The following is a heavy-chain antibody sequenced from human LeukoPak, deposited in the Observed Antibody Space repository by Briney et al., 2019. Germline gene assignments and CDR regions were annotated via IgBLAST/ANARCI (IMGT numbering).Heavy chain of an antibody. V-gene: IGHV3-23*01. Sequence: TGGSLRLSCAASGFTFSSYAMSWVRQAPGKGLEWVSAISGSGGSTYYADSVKGRFTISRDNSKNTLYLQMNSLRAEDTAVYYCAKGTNPYYYDSSGYYMTYWGQGTLVTVSS. CDR1: GFTFSSYA. CDR2: ISGSGGST. J-gene: IGHJ4*02. D-gene: IGHD3-22*01. CDR3: AKGTNPYYYDSSGYYMTY.